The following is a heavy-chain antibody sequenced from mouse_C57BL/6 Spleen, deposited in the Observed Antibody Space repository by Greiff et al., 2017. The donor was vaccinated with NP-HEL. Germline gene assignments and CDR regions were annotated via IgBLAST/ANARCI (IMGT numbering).Heavy chain of an antibody. Sequence: EVKLVESGGGLVKPGGSLKLSCAASGFTFSSYTMSWVRQTPEKRLEWVATISGGGGNTYYPDSVKGRFTISRDNAKNTLYLQMSSLRSEDTALYYCARHGYYYGSSLYAMDYWGQGTSVTVSS. D-gene: IGHD1-1*01. V-gene: IGHV5-9*01. CDR1: GFTFSSYT. CDR2: ISGGGGNT. CDR3: ARHGYYYGSSLYAMDY. J-gene: IGHJ4*01.